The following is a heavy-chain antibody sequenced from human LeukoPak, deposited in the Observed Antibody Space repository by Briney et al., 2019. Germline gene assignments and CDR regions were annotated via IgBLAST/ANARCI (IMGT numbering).Heavy chain of an antibody. J-gene: IGHJ4*02. CDR3: ARNIAAPVVVDY. CDR2: IDYSGNT. CDR1: GGSISSSSYY. V-gene: IGHV4-39*01. Sequence: PSETLSLTCTVSGGSISSSSYYWGWIRRSPGKGLEWIGGIDYSGNTYYNPSLKSRVTISVDTSKNQFSLKLSSVTAADTAVYYCARNIAAPVVVDYWGQGTLVTVSS. D-gene: IGHD6-6*01.